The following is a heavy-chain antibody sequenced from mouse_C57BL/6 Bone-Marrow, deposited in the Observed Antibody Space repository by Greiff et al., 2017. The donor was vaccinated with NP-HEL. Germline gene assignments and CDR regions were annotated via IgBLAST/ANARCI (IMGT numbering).Heavy chain of an antibody. D-gene: IGHD1-1*01. CDR1: GYSITSGYY. CDR2: ISYDGSN. Sequence: EVQLQESGPGLVQPSQSLSLTCSVTGYSITSGYYWNWIRQFPGNKLEWMGYISYDGSNNYNPSLKNRISITRDTSKNQFFLKLNSVTTEDTATYYCARVYYGSSYGFAYWGQGTLVTVSA. V-gene: IGHV3-6*01. CDR3: ARVYYGSSYGFAY. J-gene: IGHJ3*01.